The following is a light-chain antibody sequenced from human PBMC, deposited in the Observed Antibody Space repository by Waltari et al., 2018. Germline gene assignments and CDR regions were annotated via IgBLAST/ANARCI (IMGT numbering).Light chain of an antibody. CDR3: SSYISHMGWV. V-gene: IGLV2-14*01. Sequence: QSALTQPASVSGSPGQSITISCTGTGSDVGDYNYVSWFQHRPGEAPKLMIYDVSNLPSGVSSRFSGSKSGNTASLTISGLQADDDADYYCSSYISHMGWVFGGGTKLSVL. CDR1: GSDVGDYNY. CDR2: DVS. J-gene: IGLJ3*02.